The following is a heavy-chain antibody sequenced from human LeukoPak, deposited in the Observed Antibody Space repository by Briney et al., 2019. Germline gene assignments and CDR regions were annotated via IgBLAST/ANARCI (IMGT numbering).Heavy chain of an antibody. J-gene: IGHJ4*02. CDR1: GGSFSGYY. CDR3: ARVVEMATIALRYFDH. V-gene: IGHV4-34*01. CDR2: INHSGST. Sequence: SETLSLTCAVYGGSFSGYYWSWIRQPPGKGLEWIEEINHSGSTNYNPSLKSRVTISVDTSKNQFSLKLSSVTAADTAVYYCARVVEMATIALRYFDHWGQGTLVTVSS. D-gene: IGHD5-24*01.